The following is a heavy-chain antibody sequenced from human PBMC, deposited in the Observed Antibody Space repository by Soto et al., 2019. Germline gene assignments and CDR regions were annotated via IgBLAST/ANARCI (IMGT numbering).Heavy chain of an antibody. J-gene: IGHJ5*02. CDR1: GHTFSTYW. CDR2: IYPHDSDT. CDR3: ARRLYFDTLFDP. D-gene: IGHD3-9*01. Sequence: PGESLKISCRDSGHTFSTYWIGWVRQIPGKGLEWMGIIYPHDSDTVYNPSLQGRVTISVDKPINTVYLQWSSLRASDTAIYYCARRLYFDTLFDPWGQGTLVTVSS. V-gene: IGHV5-51*01.